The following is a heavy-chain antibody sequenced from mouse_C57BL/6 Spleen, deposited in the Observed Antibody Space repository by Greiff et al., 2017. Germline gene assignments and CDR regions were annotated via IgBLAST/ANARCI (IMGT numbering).Heavy chain of an antibody. Sequence: EVKLVESGGDLVKPGGSLKLSCAASGFTFSSYGMSWVRQTPDKRLEWVATISSGGSYTYYPDSVKGRFTISRDNAKNTLYLQMSSLKSEDTAMYYCARRVDLRDYFDYWGQGTTLTVSS. D-gene: IGHD2-12*01. CDR3: ARRVDLRDYFDY. CDR1: GFTFSSYG. V-gene: IGHV5-6*02. J-gene: IGHJ2*01. CDR2: ISSGGSYT.